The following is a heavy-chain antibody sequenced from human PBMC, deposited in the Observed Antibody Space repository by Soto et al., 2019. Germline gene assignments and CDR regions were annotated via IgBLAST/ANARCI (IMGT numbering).Heavy chain of an antibody. CDR2: VSGDGSST. D-gene: IGHD3-9*01. J-gene: IGHJ4*02. Sequence: GGSLRLSCAASGFTFSSSWMHWVRQAPGKGLVWVSRVSGDGSSTNYADSVKGRFTISRDNAKNTLYLQMNSLRAEDAAVYYCAKDRSGLRAYYDILTGYHPLFDYWGQGTLVTVSS. CDR3: AKDRSGLRAYYDILTGYHPLFDY. V-gene: IGHV3-74*01. CDR1: GFTFSSSW.